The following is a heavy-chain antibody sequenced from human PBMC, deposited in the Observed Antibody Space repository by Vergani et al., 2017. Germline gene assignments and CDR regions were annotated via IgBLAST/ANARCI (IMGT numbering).Heavy chain of an antibody. V-gene: IGHV4-61*02. CDR3: ARHHRGPFDY. Sequence: QVQLQESGPGLVKPSQTLSLTCTVSGGSISSGSYYWSWIRQPAGKGLEWIGRIYTSGSTYYNPSLKSRVTIPVDTSKNQFSLKLSSVTSADTAVYYCARHHRGPFDYWGQGTLVTVSS. CDR2: IYTSGST. J-gene: IGHJ4*02. CDR1: GGSISSGSYY. D-gene: IGHD3/OR15-3a*01.